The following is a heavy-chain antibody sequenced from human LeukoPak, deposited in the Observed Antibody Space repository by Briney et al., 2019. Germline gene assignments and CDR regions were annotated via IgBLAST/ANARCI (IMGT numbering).Heavy chain of an antibody. V-gene: IGHV4-61*02. D-gene: IGHD3-10*01. CDR2: IYTSGST. CDR3: ARGYYGSGFMDV. Sequence: SETLSLTCTVSGGSISSGSYYWSWIRQPAGKGLEWIGRIYTSGSTNYNPSLKSRVTISVDTSKNQFSLKLSSVTAADTAVYYCARGYYGSGFMDVWGKGTTVTISS. CDR1: GGSISSGSYY. J-gene: IGHJ6*03.